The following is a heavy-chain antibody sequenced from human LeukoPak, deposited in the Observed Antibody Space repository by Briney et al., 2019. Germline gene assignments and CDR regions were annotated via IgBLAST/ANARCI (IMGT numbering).Heavy chain of an antibody. V-gene: IGHV1-46*01. Sequence: ASVKVSCKASGYSFPSFYIHWVRQAPGQGLEWMGSINPSGGSTTYTQDFQGRITMTRDTSTSTVSMELSGLRPEDTAVYYCARDGDDYGSGGFWGQGTLVTVSS. CDR1: GYSFPSFY. CDR3: ARDGDDYGSGGF. CDR2: INPSGGST. J-gene: IGHJ4*02. D-gene: IGHD3-10*01.